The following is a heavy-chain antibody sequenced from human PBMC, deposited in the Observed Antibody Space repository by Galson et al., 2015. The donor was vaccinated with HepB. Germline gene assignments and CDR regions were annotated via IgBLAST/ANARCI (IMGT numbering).Heavy chain of an antibody. CDR1: GFTFSSYS. CDR2: ISSSSSSK. J-gene: IGHJ6*03. D-gene: IGHD1-26*01. CDR3: ARVEWELGGVYYMDV. Sequence: SLRLCCAAAGFTFSSYSMNWVRQAPGKGLELVSYISSSSSSKYFADSVKGRFSISRDNAKNSLYLQVSSLRAEDTAVYYCARVEWELGGVYYMDVWGKGTTVTVSS. V-gene: IGHV3-48*04.